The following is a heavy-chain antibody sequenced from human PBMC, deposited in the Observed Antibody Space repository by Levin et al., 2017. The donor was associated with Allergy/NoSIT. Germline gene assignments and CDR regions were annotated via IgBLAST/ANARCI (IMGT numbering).Heavy chain of an antibody. D-gene: IGHD3-10*01. CDR3: ARDNIGLPDAFDI. V-gene: IGHV3-9*01. CDR2: ISWNSGSI. Sequence: LSLTCAASGFTFDDYAMHWVRQAPGKSLEWVSGISWNSGSIGYADSVKGRFTISRDNAKNSLYLQMNSLRTEDTALYYCARDNIGLPDAFDIWGQGTMVIVSS. J-gene: IGHJ3*02. CDR1: GFTFDDYA.